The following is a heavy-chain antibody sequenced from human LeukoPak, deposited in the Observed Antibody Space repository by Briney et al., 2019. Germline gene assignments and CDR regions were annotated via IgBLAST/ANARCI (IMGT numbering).Heavy chain of an antibody. CDR3: ARSSPRGGYNGD. CDR1: GGTFSSYA. J-gene: IGHJ4*02. Sequence: ASVKVSCKASGGTFSSYAISWVRQAPGQGLEWMGGIIPIFGTANYAQKFQGRVTITADKSTSTAYMELSSLRSEDTAVYYCARSSPRGGYNGDWGQGTLVTVSS. V-gene: IGHV1-69*06. D-gene: IGHD5-24*01. CDR2: IIPIFGTA.